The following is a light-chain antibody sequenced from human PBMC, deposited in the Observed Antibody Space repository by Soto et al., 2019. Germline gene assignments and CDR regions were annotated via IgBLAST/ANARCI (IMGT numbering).Light chain of an antibody. J-gene: IGKJ1*01. V-gene: IGKV1-5*01. CDR3: QQYDSFSVT. Sequence: EIQMTQSPSTLAASVGDTVTVTCRASQSVSGWLAWYQQKPGEAPELLIYDASALKRGVPPRFSGSGSGTEFTLTISSLQPDDFATYYCQQYDSFSVTFGQGTKVDIK. CDR1: QSVSGW. CDR2: DAS.